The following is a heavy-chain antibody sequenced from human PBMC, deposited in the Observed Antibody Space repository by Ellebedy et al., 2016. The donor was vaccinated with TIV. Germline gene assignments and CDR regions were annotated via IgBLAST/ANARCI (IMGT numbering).Heavy chain of an antibody. CDR3: ARSDVGYCSGGGCLLDY. Sequence: GESLKISCEGSGYSFSSYWIAWVRQMPGKGLEWMGIIYPGDSDTKYSPSFQGQVTISADKSISTAYLQWGSPKASDTAMYYCARSDVGYCSGGGCLLDYWGQGTLVTVSS. D-gene: IGHD2-15*01. CDR1: GYSFSSYW. J-gene: IGHJ4*02. V-gene: IGHV5-51*01. CDR2: IYPGDSDT.